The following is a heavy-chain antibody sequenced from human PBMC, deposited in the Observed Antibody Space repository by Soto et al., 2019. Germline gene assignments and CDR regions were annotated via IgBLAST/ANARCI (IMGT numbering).Heavy chain of an antibody. CDR2: LNPLVGVP. CDR1: GGTFSSST. V-gene: IGHV1-69*02. Sequence: QVQLVQSGAEVKKPGSSVKVSCKASGGTFSSSTITWVRQAPGEGLEWMGRLNPLVGVPDYTQKLKGRVTIAVVKSTCTVYTELTSLRSEDTAVSYCARGGEYGDYALDVWGQGTTVTVSS. J-gene: IGHJ6*02. D-gene: IGHD4-17*01. CDR3: ARGGEYGDYALDV.